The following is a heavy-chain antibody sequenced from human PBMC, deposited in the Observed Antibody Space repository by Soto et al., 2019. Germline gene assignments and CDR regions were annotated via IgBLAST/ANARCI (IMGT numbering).Heavy chain of an antibody. CDR1: GFTFTSSA. Sequence: QMQLVQSGPEVKKPGTSVKVSCKASGFTFTSSAMQWVRQARGQRLEWLGWIVVGSGNTNYAQKFQERVTITRDISTNTAYKELSSLRSEDTAVYYCAAQVQGQGFNDYWGQGTLVTVSS. V-gene: IGHV1-58*02. J-gene: IGHJ4*02. D-gene: IGHD3-10*01. CDR3: AAQVQGQGFNDY. CDR2: IVVGSGNT.